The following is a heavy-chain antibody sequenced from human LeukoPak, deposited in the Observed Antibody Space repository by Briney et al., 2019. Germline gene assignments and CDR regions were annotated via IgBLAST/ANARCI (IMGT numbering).Heavy chain of an antibody. CDR2: ISGSGGST. CDR1: GLTFSSYG. CDR3: ARGGSYLSAFDI. J-gene: IGHJ3*02. V-gene: IGHV3-23*01. Sequence: GGSLRLSCAASGLTFSSYGLSWVRQAPGKGLEWVSAISGSGGSTYYADSVKGRFTISRDNSRNMVFLQMNSLRADDTAVYYCARGGSYLSAFDIWGQGTMVTVSS. D-gene: IGHD1-26*01.